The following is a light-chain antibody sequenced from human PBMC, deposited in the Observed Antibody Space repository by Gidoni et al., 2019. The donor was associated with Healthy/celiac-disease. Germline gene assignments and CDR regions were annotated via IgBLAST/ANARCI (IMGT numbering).Light chain of an antibody. CDR1: QSISSY. V-gene: IGKV1-39*01. CDR2: AAS. J-gene: IGKJ1*01. CDR3: QQSYSTFAWT. Sequence: DIQMTQSPSSLAASVGDRVTITCRASQSISSYLNLYQQKPWNAPKLLIYAASSLQSGVASRFSGSGSGTDFTLTISSLQPEEFATYYCQQSYSTFAWTFGQGTKVEIK.